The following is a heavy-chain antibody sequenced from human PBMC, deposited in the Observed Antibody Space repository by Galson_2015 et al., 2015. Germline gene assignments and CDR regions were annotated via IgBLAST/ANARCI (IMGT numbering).Heavy chain of an antibody. CDR3: ASQTWTGYFDY. CDR1: GFTFSNYW. V-gene: IGHV3-7*03. D-gene: IGHD3-10*01. CDR2: IKQDGSEK. Sequence: SLRLSCAASGFTFSNYWISWVRQAPGKGLEWVANIKQDGSEKYYVDSVKGRFTISRDNAKNSLYLQMNSLRAEDTAIYYCASQTWTGYFDYWGQEILVTVSS. J-gene: IGHJ4*02.